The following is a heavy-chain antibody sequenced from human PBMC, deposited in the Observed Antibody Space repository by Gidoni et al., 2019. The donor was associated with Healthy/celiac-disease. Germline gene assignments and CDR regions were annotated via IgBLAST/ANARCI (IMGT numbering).Heavy chain of an antibody. CDR1: GGSISSYY. CDR3: SGSSSWWGWFDP. D-gene: IGHD6-13*01. CDR2: IYSSGST. J-gene: IGHJ5*02. Sequence: PGLVKPSETLSLTCTVSGGSISSYYWSWIRQPPGKGLEWMGYIYSSGSTNYNPSLQSRVTISVDTSKLQCSLKLSSVTAADTAVYYCSGSSSWWGWFDPWGQGTLVTVSS. V-gene: IGHV4-59*01.